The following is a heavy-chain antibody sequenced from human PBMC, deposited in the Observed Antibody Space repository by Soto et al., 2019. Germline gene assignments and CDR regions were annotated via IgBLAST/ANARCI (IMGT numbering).Heavy chain of an antibody. CDR3: ARTCGGRGYFDP. J-gene: IGHJ4*02. D-gene: IGHD2-21*01. V-gene: IGHV4-31*03. CDR2: IFPSGRS. CDR1: GGSITTGICY. Sequence: ASETLSLTCSVSGGSITTGICYWSWIRQNAGEGLEWIGNIFPSGRSHFNPSFKSRSQLFVDTSKNQFSLRLDSVTAADTALYRCARTCGGRGYFDPWGLGILVTVSS.